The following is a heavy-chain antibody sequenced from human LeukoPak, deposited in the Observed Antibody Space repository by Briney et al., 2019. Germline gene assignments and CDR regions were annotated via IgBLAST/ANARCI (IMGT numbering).Heavy chain of an antibody. Sequence: ASVKVSCKVSGYTLTELSMHWVRQAPGKGLEWMGGFDPEDGETIYAQKFQGRVTMTEDTSTDTAYMELSSLRSEDAAVYYCATASRSGGHYYYYYYMDVWGKGTTVTVSS. CDR1: GYTLTELS. V-gene: IGHV1-24*01. CDR2: FDPEDGET. D-gene: IGHD3-10*01. CDR3: ATASRSGGHYYYYYYMDV. J-gene: IGHJ6*03.